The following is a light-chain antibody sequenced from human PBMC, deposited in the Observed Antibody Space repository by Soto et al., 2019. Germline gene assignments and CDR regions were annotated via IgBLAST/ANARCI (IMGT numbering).Light chain of an antibody. V-gene: IGKV2-28*01. CDR1: QSLLYNNTYNY. CDR3: MQALQSLT. J-gene: IGKJ5*01. Sequence: VLTQSPLSLPVTPGEPASISCGSSQSLLYNNTYNYLDWYVQKPGQSPQLLIYFGSNRAPGVPDRFSGSGSGTDFTLKIKRVEAEDVGTYYCMQALQSLTFGQGARLEIK. CDR2: FGS.